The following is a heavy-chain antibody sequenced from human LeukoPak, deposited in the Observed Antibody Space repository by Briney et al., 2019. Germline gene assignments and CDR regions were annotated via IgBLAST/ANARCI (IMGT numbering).Heavy chain of an antibody. Sequence: GGSLRLSCAASGFTVSTNYMSWVRQAPGKGLEWVSVIYSGGSTYYADSVKGRFTISRDNSKNTLYLQMNSLRAEDTAVYYCARDESFYGSVRYYWGQGTLVTVSS. J-gene: IGHJ4*02. CDR3: ARDESFYGSVRYY. CDR2: IYSGGST. V-gene: IGHV3-53*01. CDR1: GFTVSTNY. D-gene: IGHD3-10*01.